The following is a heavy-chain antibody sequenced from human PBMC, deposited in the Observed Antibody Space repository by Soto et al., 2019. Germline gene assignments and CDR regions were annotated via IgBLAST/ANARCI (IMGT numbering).Heavy chain of an antibody. CDR1: GGTFSRSG. CDR2: IVPSVDTT. D-gene: IGHD5-18*01. CDR3: ARCPQPPDTADPYAVDV. J-gene: IGHJ6*02. V-gene: IGHV1-69*18. Sequence: QVQLVQSGTEVKKPGASVKVSCKASGGTFSRSGFHWVRQAPGQGLEWMGMIVPSVDTTNYAKKFQARVTISADQFTSTVYMEWRSLRSEDTAVDYCARCPQPPDTADPYAVDVWGQGTRVIVSS.